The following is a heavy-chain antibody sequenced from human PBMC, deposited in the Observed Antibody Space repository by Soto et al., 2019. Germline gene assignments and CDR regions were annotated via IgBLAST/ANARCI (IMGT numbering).Heavy chain of an antibody. CDR1: GFTISTYS. D-gene: IGHD5-12*01. CDR2: ISVTGDTT. CDR3: AKWSGYGDL. Sequence: EVQLLESGGGLVQPGGSLRLSCAASGFTISTYSFTWVRQTPAKGLEWVSGISVTGDTTFYADSVKGRFTISRDISKNTVYLQMHSLRVDDTAVYFCAKWSGYGDLWCQGTLVTVSS. J-gene: IGHJ4*02. V-gene: IGHV3-23*01.